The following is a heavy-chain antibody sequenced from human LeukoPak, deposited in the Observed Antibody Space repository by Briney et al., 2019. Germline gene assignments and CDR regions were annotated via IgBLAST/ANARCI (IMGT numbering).Heavy chain of an antibody. D-gene: IGHD3-9*01. CDR3: AKRFLPGGYYSDY. CDR1: GFTFSNYA. Sequence: AGSLRLSGTGSGFTFSNYAVTWVRQAPGKGLEGVAAISGSGVLSFYADSVRGRFTISRDISKSTPYLQMNSLRAEDTAVYYCAKRFLPGGYYSDYWGQGTLVTVSS. V-gene: IGHV3-23*01. CDR2: ISGSGVLS. J-gene: IGHJ4*02.